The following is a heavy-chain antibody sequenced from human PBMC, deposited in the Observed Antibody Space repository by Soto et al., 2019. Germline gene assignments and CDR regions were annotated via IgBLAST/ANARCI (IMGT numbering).Heavy chain of an antibody. J-gene: IGHJ4*02. Sequence: ASVKVSCKASGYTFTGYYMHWVRQAPGQGLEWMGWINPNSGGTNYAQKFQGWVTMTRDTSISTAYVELSRLRSDDTAVYYCARGPAAAGTPLYFDYWGQGTLVTVSS. CDR2: INPNSGGT. CDR1: GYTFTGYY. CDR3: ARGPAAAGTPLYFDY. D-gene: IGHD6-13*01. V-gene: IGHV1-2*04.